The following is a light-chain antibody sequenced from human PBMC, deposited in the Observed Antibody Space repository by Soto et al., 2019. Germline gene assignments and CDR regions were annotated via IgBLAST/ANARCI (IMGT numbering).Light chain of an antibody. V-gene: IGKV3-20*01. Sequence: EIVLTQSPGTLSLSPGERTTLSCRASQTVTSSFLAWYQRKPGQAPRLLIYGASDRATGIPDRFSGSGSGTDFTLTISRLEPEDFATYYCQQYNSFPYTFGQGTKLEIK. CDR1: QTVTSSF. J-gene: IGKJ2*01. CDR2: GAS. CDR3: QQYNSFPYT.